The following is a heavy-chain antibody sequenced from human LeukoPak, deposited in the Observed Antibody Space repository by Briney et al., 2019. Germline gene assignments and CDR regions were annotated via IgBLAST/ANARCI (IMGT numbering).Heavy chain of an antibody. V-gene: IGHV4-34*01. J-gene: IGHJ4*02. CDR1: GGSFSGYY. D-gene: IGHD3-22*01. CDR3: ARGRYYYDSSGYYLRPGYFDY. CDR2: INHSGST. Sequence: SETLSLTCAVYGGSFSGYYWSWIRQPPGKGLEWIGEINHSGSTNYNPSPKSRVTISVDTSKNQFSLKLSSVTAADTAVYYCARGRYYYDSSGYYLRPGYFDYWGQGTLVTVSS.